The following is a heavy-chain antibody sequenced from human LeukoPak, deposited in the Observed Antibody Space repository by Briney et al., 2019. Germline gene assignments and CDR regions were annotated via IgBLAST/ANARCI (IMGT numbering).Heavy chain of an antibody. Sequence: GGSLRLSCAASGFTFSNYAMSWVRQAPGKGLEWVGRIKSKTDGGKTDYAAPVQGRFSISRDDSENTLYLQMNGLNTEDTAVYYCSTVSPYYGSGTTSPDSWGQGTLVVVSS. CDR1: GFTFSNYA. D-gene: IGHD3-10*01. CDR2: IKSKTDGGKT. V-gene: IGHV3-15*01. J-gene: IGHJ4*02. CDR3: STVSPYYGSGTTSPDS.